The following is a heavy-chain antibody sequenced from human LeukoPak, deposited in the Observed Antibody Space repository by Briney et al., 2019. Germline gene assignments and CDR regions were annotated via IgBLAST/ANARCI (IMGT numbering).Heavy chain of an antibody. D-gene: IGHD3-22*01. Sequence: SLKVSCKASGGTFSIYVISWVRQAPGQGLEWMGRIIPILGIANYAQKFQGRVTITADKSTSTAYMELSSLRSEATAVYYCARGGSSGLLDYWDQGTLVTVSS. CDR3: ARGGSSGLLDY. J-gene: IGHJ4*02. CDR2: IIPILGIA. V-gene: IGHV1-69*04. CDR1: GGTFSIYV.